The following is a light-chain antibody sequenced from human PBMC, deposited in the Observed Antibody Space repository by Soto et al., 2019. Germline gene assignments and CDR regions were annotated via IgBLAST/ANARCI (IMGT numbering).Light chain of an antibody. CDR2: GAS. J-gene: IGKJ3*01. V-gene: IGKV3-20*01. CDR1: QSVSSS. Sequence: EIVLTQSPGTLSLSPGERATLSCRASQSVSSSLAWYQQKPGQAPSLLIYGASSRATGIPDRFSGSGSRTDFTLSISRVEPEDFAVYYCQQYGGSSFTFGPGTKVDI. CDR3: QQYGGSSFT.